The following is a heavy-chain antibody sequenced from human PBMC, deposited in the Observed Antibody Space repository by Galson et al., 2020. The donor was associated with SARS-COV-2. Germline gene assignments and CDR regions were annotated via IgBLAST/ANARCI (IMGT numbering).Heavy chain of an antibody. V-gene: IGHV3-30-3*01. Sequence: GGSLRLSCAASGFTFSSYAMHWVRQAPGKGLEWVAVISYDGSNKYYADSVKGRFTISRDNSKNTLYLQMNSLRAEDTAVYYCASSGSYDWGQGTLVTVSS. CDR3: ASSGSYD. CDR2: ISYDGSNK. CDR1: GFTFSSYA. J-gene: IGHJ4*02. D-gene: IGHD1-26*01.